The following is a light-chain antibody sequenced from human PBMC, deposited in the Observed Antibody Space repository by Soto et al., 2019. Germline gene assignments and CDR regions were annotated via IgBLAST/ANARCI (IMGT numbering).Light chain of an antibody. CDR1: ETVATN. Sequence: EVVMTQSPATLSVYPGERATLSCRASETVATNLAWYQQKPGQAPSLLIYATSSRATGIPDRFSGSGSGTDFSLTISRLEPEDFALYYCQQYGSSPITFGQGTRLEIK. V-gene: IGKV3-20*01. J-gene: IGKJ5*01. CDR2: ATS. CDR3: QQYGSSPIT.